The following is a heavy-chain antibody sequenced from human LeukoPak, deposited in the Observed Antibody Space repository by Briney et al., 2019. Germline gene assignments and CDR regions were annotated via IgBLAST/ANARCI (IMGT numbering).Heavy chain of an antibody. CDR2: IYSGGRT. Sequence: PGGSLRLSCAASGFTISSNYLSGVRQAPGKGLEWVSVIYSGGRTYYADSVKGRFTISRDNSKNTLYLQMNSLRAEDTAVYYCARDSRYSGYDYFDYWGQGTLVTVSS. V-gene: IGHV3-53*01. D-gene: IGHD5-12*01. J-gene: IGHJ4*02. CDR1: GFTISSNY. CDR3: ARDSRYSGYDYFDY.